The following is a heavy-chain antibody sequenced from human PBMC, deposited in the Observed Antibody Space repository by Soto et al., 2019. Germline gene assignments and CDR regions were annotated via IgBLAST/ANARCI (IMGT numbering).Heavy chain of an antibody. CDR3: AKVFWSGFYTAQYYYGMDV. D-gene: IGHD3-3*01. CDR1: GFTFSSYV. CDR2: ISGGSGST. Sequence: EVQVLESGGDLVQPGGSLRLSCAASGFTFSSYVMNWVRQAPGKGLEWVSAISGGSGSTYYADSVKGRFTISRDNSKNTLYLQMNSLRAEDTAVYYCAKVFWSGFYTAQYYYGMDVWGQGTTVTVSS. J-gene: IGHJ6*02. V-gene: IGHV3-23*01.